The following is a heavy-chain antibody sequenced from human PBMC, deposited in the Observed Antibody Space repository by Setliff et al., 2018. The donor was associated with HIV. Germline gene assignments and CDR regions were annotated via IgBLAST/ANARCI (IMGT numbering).Heavy chain of an antibody. V-gene: IGHV4-34*01. CDR3: ARGRYRSRWYASDHYYIDV. CDR1: GGSFSGNY. Sequence: SETLSLTCAVYGGSFSGNYWTWIRQSPGKGLEWIGEINHSGSTNYKLSLKSRVTISVDTSKNQFSLKLRSVTAADTALYYCARGRYRSRWYASDHYYIDVWGKGTTVTVSS. J-gene: IGHJ6*03. CDR2: INHSGST. D-gene: IGHD6-13*01.